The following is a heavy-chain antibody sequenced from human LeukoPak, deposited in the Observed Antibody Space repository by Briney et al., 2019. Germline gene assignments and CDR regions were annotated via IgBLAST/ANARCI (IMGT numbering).Heavy chain of an antibody. CDR3: AKLEDIVVVPAALDV. CDR1: GFTFSSYG. D-gene: IGHD2-2*01. Sequence: KSGGSLRLSCAASGFTFSSYGMHWVRQAPGKGLEWVAFIRYDGTNKYYEDSVKGRFTISRDNSKNTLYLQMNSLRAEDTAVYYCAKLEDIVVVPAALDVWGKGTTVTVSS. V-gene: IGHV3-30*02. CDR2: IRYDGTNK. J-gene: IGHJ6*04.